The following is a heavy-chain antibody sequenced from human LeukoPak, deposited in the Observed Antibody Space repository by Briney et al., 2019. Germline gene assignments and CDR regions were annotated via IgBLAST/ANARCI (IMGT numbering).Heavy chain of an antibody. J-gene: IGHJ4*02. Sequence: GGSLRLSCAASGFTFDNYRMSWVRQAPGKGLEWVSTVNADGGNTYYADSVKGRFTISRDNSKSTLILQVNSLRVEDTALYYCTKRVKYGGTWDHFADWGQGTLVTVSS. CDR1: GFTFDNYR. V-gene: IGHV3-23*01. CDR2: VNADGGNT. CDR3: TKRVKYGGTWDHFAD. D-gene: IGHD1-26*01.